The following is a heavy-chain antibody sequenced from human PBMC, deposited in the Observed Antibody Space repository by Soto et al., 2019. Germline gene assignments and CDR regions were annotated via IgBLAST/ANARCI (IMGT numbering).Heavy chain of an antibody. D-gene: IGHD2-2*01. Sequence: QVQLQESGPGLVKASGTLSLTCAVSGGSISSGNWWRWVRQPPGKGLAWIGEIYHSGSINYNVSLERRVTMSVDKSNNQFSLRLNSVTAADTAVYYCARSRSTTPYYFDYWGQGTLVTVSS. V-gene: IGHV4-4*02. CDR2: IYHSGSI. CDR1: GGSISSGNW. J-gene: IGHJ4*02. CDR3: ARSRSTTPYYFDY.